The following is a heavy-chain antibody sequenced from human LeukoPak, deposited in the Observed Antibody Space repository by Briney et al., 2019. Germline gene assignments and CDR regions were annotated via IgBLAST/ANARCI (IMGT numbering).Heavy chain of an antibody. CDR2: IRGSGGST. J-gene: IGHJ4*02. V-gene: IGHV3-23*01. Sequence: GGSLRLSCAASGFTFSSYGMNWVRQAPGKGLEWVSGIRGSGGSTYYADSVKGRFTISRDNSKNTLYLQMNSLGAEDTAVHYCATTLGIVGYWGQGTLVTVSS. CDR1: GFTFSSYG. CDR3: ATTLGIVGY. D-gene: IGHD7-27*01.